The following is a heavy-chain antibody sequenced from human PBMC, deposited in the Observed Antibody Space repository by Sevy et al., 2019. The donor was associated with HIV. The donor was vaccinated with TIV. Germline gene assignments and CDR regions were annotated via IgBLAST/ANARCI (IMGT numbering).Heavy chain of an antibody. Sequence: ASVKVSCKASGGTFSSYAISWVRQAPGQGLEWMGGIIPIFGTANYAQKLQGRVTITADKSTSTAYMELSSLRSEDTAVYYCARDPDYYCSGGSCYIRGHAFDIWGQGTMVTVSS. CDR3: ARDPDYYCSGGSCYIRGHAFDI. D-gene: IGHD2-15*01. J-gene: IGHJ3*02. V-gene: IGHV1-69*06. CDR2: IIPIFGTA. CDR1: GGTFSSYA.